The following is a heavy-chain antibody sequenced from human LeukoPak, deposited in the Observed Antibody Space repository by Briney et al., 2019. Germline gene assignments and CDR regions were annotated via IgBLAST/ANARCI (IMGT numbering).Heavy chain of an antibody. CDR2: IWYDGSNK. V-gene: IGHV3-33*01. CDR1: GFTFSSYG. Sequence: GGSLTLSCAASGFTFSSYGMHWVRQAPGKGLEWVAVIWYDGSNKYYADSVKGRFTISRDNSKNTLYLQMNSLRAEDTAVYYCASIGYQDAFDIWGQGTMVTVSS. CDR3: ASIGYQDAFDI. D-gene: IGHD2-2*01. J-gene: IGHJ3*02.